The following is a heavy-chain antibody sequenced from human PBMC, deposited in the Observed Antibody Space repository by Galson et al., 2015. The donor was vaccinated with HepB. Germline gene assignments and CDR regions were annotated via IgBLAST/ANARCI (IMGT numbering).Heavy chain of an antibody. J-gene: IGHJ4*02. CDR2: ISGSGGST. CDR3: AKDADNSGY. Sequence: SLRLSCAASGFTFSSFAMSWVRQAPGKGLEWVSGISGSGGSTYYADSVKGRFTISRDNSKNTLFLQMNSLRAEDTALYYCAKDADNSGYWGQGALGTVSS. D-gene: IGHD5-24*01. CDR1: GFTFSSFA. V-gene: IGHV3-23*01.